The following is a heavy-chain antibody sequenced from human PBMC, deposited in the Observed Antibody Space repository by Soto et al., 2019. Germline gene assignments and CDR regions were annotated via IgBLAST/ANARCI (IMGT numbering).Heavy chain of an antibody. CDR1: GFSFSTYA. Sequence: QVQLVESGGGVVQSGRSLRLSCAASGFSFSTYAMHWVRQAPGRGLEWVALISYDGRNKYYADSEQGRFTISRDNSKNTVYLELNSRKIDDTAVYCCARALTGAVAVTDHWGQGTLVTVSS. CDR2: ISYDGRNK. V-gene: IGHV3-30*04. D-gene: IGHD6-19*01. CDR3: ARALTGAVAVTDH. J-gene: IGHJ4*02.